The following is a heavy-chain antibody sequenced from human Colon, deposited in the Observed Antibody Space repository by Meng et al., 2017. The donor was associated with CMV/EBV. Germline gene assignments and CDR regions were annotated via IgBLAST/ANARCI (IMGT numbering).Heavy chain of an antibody. CDR2: ISFGAIYT. D-gene: IGHD3-16*01. J-gene: IGHJ4*02. V-gene: IGHV3-21*01. CDR1: GLTLSDYA. Sequence: GESLKISCEASGLTLSDYAMNWVRQAPGKGLEWVSSISFGAIYTDYADSVKGRFTISRDNGKNSLYLQMNSLTVEDSAVYYCARDLSPYTTLHKGGQLVDFWGQGTLVTVSS. CDR3: ARDLSPYTTLHKGGQLVDF.